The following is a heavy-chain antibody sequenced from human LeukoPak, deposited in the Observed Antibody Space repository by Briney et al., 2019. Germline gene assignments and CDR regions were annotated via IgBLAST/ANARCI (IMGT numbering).Heavy chain of an antibody. CDR3: ARGSAIFGVVITPYYYGMDV. Sequence: RPGGSLRLSCAASGFTFSSYAMHWVRQAPGKGLEWVAVISYDGSKKYYADSVKGRFTISRDNSKNTLYLQMTSLRAEDTAVYYCARGSAIFGVVITPYYYGMDVWGQGTTVTVSS. J-gene: IGHJ6*02. D-gene: IGHD3-3*01. V-gene: IGHV3-30-3*01. CDR2: ISYDGSKK. CDR1: GFTFSSYA.